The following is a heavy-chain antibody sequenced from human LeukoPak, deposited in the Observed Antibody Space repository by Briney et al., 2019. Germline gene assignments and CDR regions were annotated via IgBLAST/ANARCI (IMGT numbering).Heavy chain of an antibody. CDR1: GFTFRNAW. J-gene: IGHJ5*02. V-gene: IGHV3-15*01. CDR3: ARDPSSYYDSSGS. D-gene: IGHD3-22*01. Sequence: PGGSLRLSCAASGFTFRNAWMSWVRQAPVKGLEWVGRIKSKTDGGTAEYAAPVKGRFTISRDDSKNTLYLQMNSLRAEDTAVYYCARDPSSYYDSSGSWGQGTLVTVSP. CDR2: IKSKTDGGTA.